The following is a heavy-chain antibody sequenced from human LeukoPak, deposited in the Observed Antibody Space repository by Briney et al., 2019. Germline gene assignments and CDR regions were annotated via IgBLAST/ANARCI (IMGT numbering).Heavy chain of an antibody. J-gene: IGHJ4*02. D-gene: IGHD6-19*01. CDR3: AKDIGRAVEGYFDY. Sequence: GGSLRLSCAASGFTFNSYWMNWVRQAPGKGLEWVANIKQDGAETYYVDSVKGRFTISRDNAKNSLYLQMNSLRAEDTALYYCAKDIGRAVEGYFDYWGQGTLVTVSS. CDR1: GFTFNSYW. V-gene: IGHV3-7*03. CDR2: IKQDGAET.